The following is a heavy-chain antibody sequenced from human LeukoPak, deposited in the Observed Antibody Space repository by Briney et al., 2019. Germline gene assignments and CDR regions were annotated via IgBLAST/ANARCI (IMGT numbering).Heavy chain of an antibody. D-gene: IGHD3-22*01. CDR3: ARELFDYYDSSGYPRLDY. CDR1: GYTFTSYA. V-gene: IGHV7-4-1*02. CDR2: INTNTGNP. J-gene: IGHJ4*02. Sequence: ASVKVSCKASGYTFTSYAMNWVRQAPGQGLEWMGWINTNTGNPTYAQGFTGRFVFSLDTSVSTAYPQISSLKAEDTAVYYCARELFDYYDSSGYPRLDYWGQGTLVTVSS.